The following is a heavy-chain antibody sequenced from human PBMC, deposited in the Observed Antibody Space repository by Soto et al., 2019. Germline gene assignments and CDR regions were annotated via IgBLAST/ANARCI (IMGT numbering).Heavy chain of an antibody. D-gene: IGHD3-22*01. V-gene: IGHV1-2*02. CDR3: ARDPPYYYDSSGYYS. CDR2: INPNSGGT. Sequence: ASVKVSCKASGYTFIGYYMHWVRQAPGQGLEWMGWINPNSGGTNYAQKFQGRVIMTRDTSISTAYMELSRLRSDDTAVYYCARDPPYYYDSSGYYSWGQGTLVTVSS. J-gene: IGHJ1*01. CDR1: GYTFIGYY.